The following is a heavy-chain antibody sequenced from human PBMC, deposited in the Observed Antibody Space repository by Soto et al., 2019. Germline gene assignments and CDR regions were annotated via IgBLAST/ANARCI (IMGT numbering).Heavy chain of an antibody. J-gene: IGHJ3*02. CDR1: GGSISSSSYY. D-gene: IGHD2-15*01. Sequence: QLQLQESGPGLVKPSETLSLTCTVSGGSISSSSYYWGWIRQPPGKGLEWIGSIDYSGSTYYNPSLKNRVTISVDTSKTQFSLKRSSVTAADTAVYYCARHTTPYCSGGSCYAKSGYDPGACDIWGQGTMVPVSS. CDR3: ARHTTPYCSGGSCYAKSGYDPGACDI. V-gene: IGHV4-39*01. CDR2: IDYSGST.